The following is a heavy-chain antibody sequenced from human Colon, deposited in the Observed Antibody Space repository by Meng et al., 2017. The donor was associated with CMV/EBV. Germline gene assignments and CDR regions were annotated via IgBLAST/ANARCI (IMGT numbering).Heavy chain of an antibody. D-gene: IGHD6-19*01. CDR1: GYSISSGYY. J-gene: IGHJ4*02. V-gene: IGHV4-38-2*02. CDR3: ARVDSGRQGIDY. Sequence: GSLRPSCTVSGYSISSGYYWGWIRQSPGQGLEWIANIYHSGTVADNPSLKSRVTLSVDTSRNQFSLKLASVTAADTAVYYCARVDSGRQGIDYWGQGTLVTVSS. CDR2: IYHSGTV.